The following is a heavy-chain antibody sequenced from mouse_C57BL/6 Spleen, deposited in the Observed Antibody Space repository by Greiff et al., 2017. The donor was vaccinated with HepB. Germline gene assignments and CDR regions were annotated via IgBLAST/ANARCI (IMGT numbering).Heavy chain of an antibody. Sequence: EVQRVESGGGLVQPGGSLSLSCAASGFTFTDYYMSWVRQPPGKALEWLGFIRNKANGYTTEYSASVKGRFTISRDNSQSILYLQMNALRAEDSATYYCARELVVYYFDYWGQGTTLTVSS. CDR2: IRNKANGYTT. CDR1: GFTFTDYY. D-gene: IGHD4-1*01. J-gene: IGHJ2*01. CDR3: ARELVVYYFDY. V-gene: IGHV7-3*01.